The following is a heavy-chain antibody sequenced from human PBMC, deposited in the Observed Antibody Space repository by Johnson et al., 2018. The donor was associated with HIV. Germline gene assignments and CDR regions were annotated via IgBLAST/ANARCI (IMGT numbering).Heavy chain of an antibody. J-gene: IGHJ3*02. V-gene: IGHV3-20*04. Sequence: VQLVESGGGLVKPGGSLRLSCAASGFTFDDYGMSWVRQAPGKGLEWVSGINWNGGSTGYADSVKGRFTISRDNAKNTLYLQMNSLRAEDTAVYYCARVGRGEMATAPLDAFDIWGQGTMVTVSS. CDR1: GFTFDDYG. CDR3: ARVGRGEMATAPLDAFDI. CDR2: INWNGGST. D-gene: IGHD5-24*01.